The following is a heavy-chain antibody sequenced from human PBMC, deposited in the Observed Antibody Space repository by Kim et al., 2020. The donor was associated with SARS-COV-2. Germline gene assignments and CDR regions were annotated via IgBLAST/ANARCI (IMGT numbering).Heavy chain of an antibody. CDR1: GFTFSSYG. J-gene: IGHJ4*02. D-gene: IGHD3-16*01. CDR3: ARDRVGHEIDY. CDR2: IWYDGSNK. V-gene: IGHV3-33*01. Sequence: GGSLRLSCAASGFTFSSYGMHWVRQAPGKGLEWVAVIWYDGSNKYYADSVKGRFTISRDNSKNTLYLQMNSLRAEDTAVYYCARDRVGHEIDYWGQGTLVTVSS.